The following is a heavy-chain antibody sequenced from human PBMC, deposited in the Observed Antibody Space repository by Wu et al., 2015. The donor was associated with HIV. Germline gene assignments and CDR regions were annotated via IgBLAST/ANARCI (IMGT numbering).Heavy chain of an antibody. CDR1: GGTFSNYA. Sequence: QVPLMQSGAELKRPGSSVKISCQASGGTFSNYAINWVRQGPGQGLEWMGRITPMFGTADHARKFRGRIKITADEASNTVYVEIFNLDREDTATYFCYRRQQLLDQWGHGT. CDR2: ITPMFGTA. V-gene: IGHV1-69*13. CDR3: YRRQQLLDQ. J-gene: IGHJ5*02. D-gene: IGHD1-1*01.